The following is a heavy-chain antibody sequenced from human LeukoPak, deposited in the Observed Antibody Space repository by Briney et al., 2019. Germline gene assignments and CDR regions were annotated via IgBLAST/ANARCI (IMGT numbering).Heavy chain of an antibody. Sequence: SSETLSLTCTVSGGSISGYYWSWIRQPPGKGLEWIGYIYYSGSTNYNPSLKSRVTISVDTSKNQFSLKLSSVTAADTAVYYCASKVATIGSYWYFDLWGRGTLVTVSS. J-gene: IGHJ2*01. D-gene: IGHD5-12*01. CDR2: IYYSGST. CDR3: ASKVATIGSYWYFDL. CDR1: GGSISGYY. V-gene: IGHV4-59*08.